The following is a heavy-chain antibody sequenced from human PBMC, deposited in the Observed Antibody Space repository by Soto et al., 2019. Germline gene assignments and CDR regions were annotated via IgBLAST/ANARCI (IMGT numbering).Heavy chain of an antibody. CDR3: ARDRVGATGFWGYGDY. CDR1: GFTFSGYA. Sequence: QVQLVESGGGVVQPGRSLRLSCVASGFTFSGYAMHWVRQAPGKGLEWVAVIRDDGSNIYYADSVKGRFTISRDNSKNTLFLQMDSLGAEDTAVYYCARDRVGATGFWGYGDYWGQGALVTVSS. J-gene: IGHJ4*02. CDR2: IRDDGSNI. D-gene: IGHD3-16*01. V-gene: IGHV3-33*01.